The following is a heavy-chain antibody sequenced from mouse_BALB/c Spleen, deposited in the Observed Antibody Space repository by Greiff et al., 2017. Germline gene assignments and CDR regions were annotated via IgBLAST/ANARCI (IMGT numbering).Heavy chain of an antibody. V-gene: IGHV1-14*01. Sequence: EVQLQESGPELVKPGASVKMSCKASGYTFTSYVMHWVKQKPGQGLEWIGYINPYNVGTKYNEKFKGKATLTSDKSSSTAYMELSSLTSEDSAVYYCARVGSTAFAYWGQGTLVTVSA. J-gene: IGHJ3*01. CDR2: INPYNVGT. CDR3: ARVGSTAFAY. CDR1: GYTFTSYV. D-gene: IGHD1-2*01.